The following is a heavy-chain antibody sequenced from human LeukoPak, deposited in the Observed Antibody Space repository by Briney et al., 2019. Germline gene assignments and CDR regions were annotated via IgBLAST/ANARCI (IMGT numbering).Heavy chain of an antibody. V-gene: IGHV3-48*03. D-gene: IGHD3-10*02. CDR3: AELGITMIGGV. CDR1: GFTFSSYE. J-gene: IGHJ6*04. CDR2: ISSSGSTI. Sequence: GGSLRLSCAASGFTFSSYEMNWVCQAPGKGLEWVSYISSSGSTIYYADSVKGRFTIPRDNAKNSLYLQMNSLRAEDTAVYYCAELGITMIGGVWGKGTTVTISS.